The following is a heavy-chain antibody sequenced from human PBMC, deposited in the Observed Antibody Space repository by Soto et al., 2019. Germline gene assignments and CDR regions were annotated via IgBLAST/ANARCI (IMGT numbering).Heavy chain of an antibody. CDR3: AKYQGPFLWYYYGMDV. D-gene: IGHD3-10*01. CDR1: GFTFSSYA. Sequence: GGSLRLSCAASGFTFSSYAMSWVRQAPGKGLEWVSAISGSGGSTYYADSVKGRFTISRDNSKNTLYLQMNSLRAEDTAVYYCAKYQGPFLWYYYGMDVWGQGTTVTVSS. CDR2: ISGSGGST. J-gene: IGHJ6*02. V-gene: IGHV3-23*01.